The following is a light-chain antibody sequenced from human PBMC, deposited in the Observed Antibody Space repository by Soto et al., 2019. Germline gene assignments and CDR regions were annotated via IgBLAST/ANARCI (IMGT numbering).Light chain of an antibody. Sequence: IVMTQSPATLSVSPGERATLSCRASQSIESRLAWYQQRPGQAPRLLIYAASTRAAGIPARFSGSGSGTEFTLTISGLQSEDFGVYYCQQRSSCPLTFGGGTKVEI. J-gene: IGKJ4*01. CDR2: AAS. CDR3: QQRSSCPLT. CDR1: QSIESR. V-gene: IGKV3-15*01.